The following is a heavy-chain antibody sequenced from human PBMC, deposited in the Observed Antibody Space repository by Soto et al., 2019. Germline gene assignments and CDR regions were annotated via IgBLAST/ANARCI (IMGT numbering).Heavy chain of an antibody. CDR3: ARPDEGGYSSNHHYYYALEV. Sequence: QVQLVQSGAEVKKPGSSLKVSCKASGGTFRSYSISWVRQAPGQGLEWMGGIIPIFDITNYAQKFQGRVTITADESTSTAYMELSSLGSDDTAVYYCARPDEGGYSSNHHYYYALEVWGQGTTVTV. D-gene: IGHD3-22*01. J-gene: IGHJ6*02. CDR1: GGTFRSYS. V-gene: IGHV1-69*01. CDR2: IIPIFDIT.